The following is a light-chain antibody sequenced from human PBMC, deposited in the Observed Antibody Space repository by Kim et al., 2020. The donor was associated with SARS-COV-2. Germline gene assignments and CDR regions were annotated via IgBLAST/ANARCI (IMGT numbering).Light chain of an antibody. V-gene: IGLV2-18*02. CDR2: EVS. CDR3: SSYRRSNTLV. CDR1: TSDIGSYTR. Sequence: GQSVTSSCTGTTSDIGSYTRVSWYQQPPGTAPKLMIYEVSNRPSGVPDRFSGSKSGNTASLTISGLQAEDESDYYCSSYRRSNTLVFGTGTKVTVL. J-gene: IGLJ1*01.